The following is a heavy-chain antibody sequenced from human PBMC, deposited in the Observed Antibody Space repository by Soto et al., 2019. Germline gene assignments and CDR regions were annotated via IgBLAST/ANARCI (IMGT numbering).Heavy chain of an antibody. CDR3: ARDYSSGWYGSYYYYYGMDV. V-gene: IGHV4-39*02. D-gene: IGHD6-19*01. CDR1: GGSISSSSYY. J-gene: IGHJ6*02. Sequence: SETLSLTCTVSGGSISSSSYYWGWIRQPPGKGLEWIGSIYYSGSTYYNPSLKSRVTISVDTSKNQFSLKLSSVTAADTAVYYCARDYSSGWYGSYYYYYGMDVWGQGTTVT. CDR2: IYYSGST.